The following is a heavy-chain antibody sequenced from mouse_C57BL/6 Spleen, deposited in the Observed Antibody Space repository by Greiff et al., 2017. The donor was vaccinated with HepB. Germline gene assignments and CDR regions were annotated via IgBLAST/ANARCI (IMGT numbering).Heavy chain of an antibody. D-gene: IGHD2-3*01. V-gene: IGHV1-55*01. CDR3: ARTYDGYSPFAY. CDR1: GYTFTSYW. CDR2: IYPGSGST. J-gene: IGHJ3*01. Sequence: VKLQESGAELVKPGASVKMSCKASGYTFTSYWITWVKQRPGQGLEWIGDIYPGSGSTNYNEKFKSKATLTVDTSSSTAYMQLSSLTSEDSAVYYCARTYDGYSPFAYWGQGTLVTVSA.